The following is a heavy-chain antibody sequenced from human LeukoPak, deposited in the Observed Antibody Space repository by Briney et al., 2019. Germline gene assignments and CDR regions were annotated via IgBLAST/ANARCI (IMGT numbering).Heavy chain of an antibody. CDR1: GFTFSSYG. J-gene: IGHJ6*01. V-gene: IGHV3-33*08. Sequence: PGGSLRLSCAASGFTFSSYGMHWVRQAPGKGLEWVAVIWYDGSNKYYADSVKGRFTISRDNSKNTLYLQMNSLRAEDTAVYYCARGVDTTMALRGGMDVWGQGTTVTVSS. CDR3: ARGVDTTMALRGGMDV. CDR2: IWYDGSNK. D-gene: IGHD5-18*01.